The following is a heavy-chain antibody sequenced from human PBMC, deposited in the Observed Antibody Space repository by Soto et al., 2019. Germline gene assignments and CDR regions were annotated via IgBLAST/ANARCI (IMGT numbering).Heavy chain of an antibody. CDR2: FDPEDGET. V-gene: IGHV1-24*01. CDR1: GYTLTELS. CDR3: AAGYSSSFDIDY. D-gene: IGHD6-13*01. Sequence: AASVKVSCKVSGYTLTELSMHWVRQAPGKGLEWMGGFDPEDGETIYAQKFQGRVTMTEDTSTDTAYMELSSLRSEDTAVYYCAAGYSSSFDIDYWGQGTLVTVSS. J-gene: IGHJ4*02.